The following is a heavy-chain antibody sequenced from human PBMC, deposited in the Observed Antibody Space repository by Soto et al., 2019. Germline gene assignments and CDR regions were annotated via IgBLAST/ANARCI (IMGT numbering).Heavy chain of an antibody. V-gene: IGHV4-34*01. D-gene: IGHD3-22*01. J-gene: IGHJ6*02. CDR1: GGSFTDYY. CDR2: INHSASS. Sequence: QVQLRQWGAGLLKPSETLVLTCAVSGGSFTDYYWGWIRQSPGKGLEWIGEINHSASSTYNPSLASRVTILVDTSKKHFSLRLTSVTGADTAMYYCARGEYDSSGLYSWAPLGFDVWGQGTTVTVSS. CDR3: ARGEYDSSGLYSWAPLGFDV.